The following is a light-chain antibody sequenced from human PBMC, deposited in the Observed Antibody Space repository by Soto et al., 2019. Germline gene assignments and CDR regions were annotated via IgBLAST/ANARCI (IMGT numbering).Light chain of an antibody. CDR3: AAWDDGLNGQL. J-gene: IGLJ2*01. CDR1: TSNIGRNT. CDR2: SNN. Sequence: QSVLTQSPSASGTPGQRVTISCSGGTSNIGRNTVNWYQQLPRTAPKLLIYSNNLRHSGVPDRCSGSKSGTSASLAISGLQSEDEADYYCAAWDDGLNGQLFGGGTKRTVL. V-gene: IGLV1-44*01.